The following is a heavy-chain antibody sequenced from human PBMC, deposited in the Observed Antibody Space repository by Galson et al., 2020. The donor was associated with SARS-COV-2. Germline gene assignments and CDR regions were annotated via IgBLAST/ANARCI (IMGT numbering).Heavy chain of an antibody. Sequence: GGSLSLSCAASGFTFDDYGMSWVRQAPGKGLEWVSGINWNGGSTGYADSVKGRFTISRDNAKNSLYLQMNSLRAEDTALYHCARASAMVLAPVPSWFDPWGQGTLVTVSS. D-gene: IGHD5-18*01. CDR2: INWNGGST. J-gene: IGHJ5*02. CDR1: GFTFDDYG. CDR3: ARASAMVLAPVPSWFDP. V-gene: IGHV3-20*01.